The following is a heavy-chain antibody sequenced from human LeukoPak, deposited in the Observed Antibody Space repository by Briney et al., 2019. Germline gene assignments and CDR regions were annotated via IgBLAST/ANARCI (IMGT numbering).Heavy chain of an antibody. Sequence: PGGSLRLSCAASGFSISSHWMHWVRQAPGKGLVWVSRINSDGSSTNYADSVKGRFTISRDSAKNTLNLQMNSLRAEDTALYYCVRSGGAGPDYWGQGTLVTVSS. D-gene: IGHD3-16*01. CDR1: GFSISSHW. J-gene: IGHJ4*02. V-gene: IGHV3-74*01. CDR2: INSDGSST. CDR3: VRSGGAGPDY.